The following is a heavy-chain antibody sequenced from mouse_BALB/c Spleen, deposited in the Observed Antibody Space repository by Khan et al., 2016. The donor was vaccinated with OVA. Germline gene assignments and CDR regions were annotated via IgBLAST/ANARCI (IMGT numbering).Heavy chain of an antibody. D-gene: IGHD2-13*01. V-gene: IGHV5-4*02. Sequence: EVQLVESGGGLVKPGGSLTLSCAASGFTFSDYYMYWVRQTPEKRLEWVATISAGGSYIYYLDSVKGRFTISRDEAVNNLNLQMSSLTSEDTAMYYCVRGYYGDPFAYWGQGTLVTVSA. CDR3: VRGYYGDPFAY. CDR2: ISAGGSYI. CDR1: GFTFSDYY. J-gene: IGHJ3*01.